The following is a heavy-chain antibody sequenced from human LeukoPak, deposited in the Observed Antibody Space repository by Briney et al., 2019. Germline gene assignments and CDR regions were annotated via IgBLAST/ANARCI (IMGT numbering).Heavy chain of an antibody. J-gene: IGHJ4*01. D-gene: IGHD3-16*01. CDR1: GGTFSSYT. Sequence: SSVKVSYKASGGTFSSYTISWVRQAPGQGLEWMGRIIPILGIANYAQKFQGRVTITADKSTSTAYMELSSLRSEDTAVYYCASAGDDFHYFDYWGHGTLVTVSS. CDR2: IIPILGIA. V-gene: IGHV1-69*02. CDR3: ASAGDDFHYFDY.